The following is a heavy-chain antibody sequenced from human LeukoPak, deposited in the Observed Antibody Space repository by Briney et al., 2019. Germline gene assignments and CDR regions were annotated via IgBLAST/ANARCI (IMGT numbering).Heavy chain of an antibody. CDR3: ARTNYYDSSGYRYYYYYYYMDV. Sequence: SATLSLTCTVSGGSISSHYWSWIRPPPGKGLEWIGYIYYSGSINYNPSLKSRVTISVDTSKNQFSLKLSSVTAADTAVYYCARTNYYDSSGYRYYYYYYYMDVWGKGTTVTVSS. CDR2: IYYSGSI. J-gene: IGHJ6*03. D-gene: IGHD3-22*01. V-gene: IGHV4-59*11. CDR1: GGSISSHY.